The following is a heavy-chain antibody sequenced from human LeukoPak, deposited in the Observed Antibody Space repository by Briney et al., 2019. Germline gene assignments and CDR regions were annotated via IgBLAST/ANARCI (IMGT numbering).Heavy chain of an antibody. D-gene: IGHD3-10*01. CDR1: GFTFSSYS. J-gene: IGHJ4*02. CDR3: ARDLGSLWFGELLRFDY. CDR2: TSSSSSYI. Sequence: GGSLRLSCAASGFTFSSYSMNWVRQAPGKGLEWVSSTSSSSSYIYYADSVKGRFTISRDNAKSSLYLQMNSLRAEDTAVYYCARDLGSLWFGELLRFDYWGQGTLVTVSS. V-gene: IGHV3-21*01.